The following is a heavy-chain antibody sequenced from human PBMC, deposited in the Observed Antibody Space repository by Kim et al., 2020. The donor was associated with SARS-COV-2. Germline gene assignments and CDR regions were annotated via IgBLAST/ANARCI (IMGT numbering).Heavy chain of an antibody. Sequence: ASVKVSCKASGYTFTIYGISWVRQAPGQGLEWMGWISTYNGNTNYAQKLQGRVTMTTDTSTSTAYMELRSLRSDDTAVYYCARRGKWFGEDKGWFDPWGQGTLVTVSS. J-gene: IGHJ5*02. CDR1: GYTFTIYG. CDR2: ISTYNGNT. D-gene: IGHD3-10*01. V-gene: IGHV1-18*01. CDR3: ARRGKWFGEDKGWFDP.